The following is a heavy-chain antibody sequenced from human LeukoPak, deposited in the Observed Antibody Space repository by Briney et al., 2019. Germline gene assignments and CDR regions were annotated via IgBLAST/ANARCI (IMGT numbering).Heavy chain of an antibody. CDR2: INDGGCT. CDR3: ARAARQRFTIIVVPVFYFDL. Sequence: SQTLSLSCTVSGGSISSGASGWGWLRQHPKRGLEWGGYINDGGCTYYCPTLWSRVTMSLDTSKNQFSLKLSSVTAADSAVYYCARAARQRFTIIVVPVFYFDLWGRGTPVT. D-gene: IGHD3-22*01. V-gene: IGHV4-31*02. J-gene: IGHJ2*01. CDR1: GGSISSGASG.